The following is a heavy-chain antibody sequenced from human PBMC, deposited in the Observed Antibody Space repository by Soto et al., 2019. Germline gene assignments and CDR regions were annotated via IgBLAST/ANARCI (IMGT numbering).Heavy chain of an antibody. D-gene: IGHD1-26*01. CDR1: GFTFSKAW. CDR2: IKSKTDGGTI. V-gene: IGHV3-15*01. Sequence: GGSLRLSCAASGFTFSKAWLSWVRQAPGKGLEWVGRIKSKTDGGTIDYAAPVKGRFTISRDDSKNTVYLQMNSLRTEDTAVYYCSTGGKYYGMDAWGQGTTVTVSS. CDR3: STGGKYYGMDA. J-gene: IGHJ6*02.